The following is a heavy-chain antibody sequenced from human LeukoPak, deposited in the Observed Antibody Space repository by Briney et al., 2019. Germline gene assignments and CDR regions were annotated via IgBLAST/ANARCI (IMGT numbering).Heavy chain of an antibody. CDR1: GGTLSTHA. CDR2: IILISPTA. D-gene: IGHD5-18*01. V-gene: IGHV1-69*05. CDR3: ATGRVSDTTLVSWFDT. J-gene: IGHJ5*02. Sequence: SVKDSCKASGGTLSTHAVSWMRQAPGQGLEWMGGIILISPTANYAQKFQDRVTITMDHYTTYMELSSLRSDDTAVYYCATGRVSDTTLVSWFDTWGQGHLATVSS.